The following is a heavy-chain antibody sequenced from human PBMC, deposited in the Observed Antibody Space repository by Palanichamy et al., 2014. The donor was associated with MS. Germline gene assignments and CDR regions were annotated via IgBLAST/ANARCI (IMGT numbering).Heavy chain of an antibody. V-gene: IGHV3-30*18. CDR2: ISYDGSNK. CDR3: AKEEYEPYYYGMDV. Sequence: QVQLVESGGGVVQPGRSLRLSCAASGFTFSSYGMHWVRQAPGKGLEWVAVISYDGSNKYYADSVKGRFTISRDNSKNTLYLQMNSLRAEDTAVYYCAKEEYEPYYYGMDVWGQGTTVTVSS. D-gene: IGHD2/OR15-2a*01. J-gene: IGHJ6*02. CDR1: GFTFSSYG.